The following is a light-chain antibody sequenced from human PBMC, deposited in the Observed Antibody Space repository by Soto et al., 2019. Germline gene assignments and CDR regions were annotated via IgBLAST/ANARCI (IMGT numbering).Light chain of an antibody. CDR1: HSISNY. CDR3: QQSYNILPFT. CDR2: AAS. V-gene: IGKV1-39*01. J-gene: IGKJ3*01. Sequence: DIQMTQSPSSLSASVGDRVTITCRASHSISNYLSWYQQKPGKDPKLLIYAASSLQSGVPSRFSGSGSGTDFTLTIGSLQPEDFATYYCQQSYNILPFTFGPGTKVDIK.